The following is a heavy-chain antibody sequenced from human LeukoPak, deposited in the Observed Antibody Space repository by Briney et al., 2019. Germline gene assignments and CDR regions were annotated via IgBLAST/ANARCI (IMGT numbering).Heavy chain of an antibody. V-gene: IGHV4-59*04. CDR1: GGSISSYY. J-gene: IGHJ4*02. Sequence: SETLSLTCTVSGGSISSYYGSWIRQPPGKGLEWLGNIHYSGSTYYNPSLQSRVTLSVDTSKNQFSLKLTSVTATDTAVYYCARTYPDCDYWGQGTLVTVSS. D-gene: IGHD2-21*02. CDR2: IHYSGST. CDR3: ARTYPDCDY.